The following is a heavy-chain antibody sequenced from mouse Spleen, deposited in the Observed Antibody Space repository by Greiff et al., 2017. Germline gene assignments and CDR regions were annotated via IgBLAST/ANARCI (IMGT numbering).Heavy chain of an antibody. CDR1: GYTFTDYY. Sequence: VQLQQSGPELVKPGASVKISCKASGYTFTDYYMNWVKQSHGKSLEWIGDINPNNGGTSYNQKFKGKATLTVDKSSSTAYMELRSLTSEDSAVYYCARGGQLGLRFAYWGQGTLVTVSA. D-gene: IGHD3-2*01. CDR3: ARGGQLGLRFAY. CDR2: INPNNGGT. J-gene: IGHJ3*01. V-gene: IGHV1-26*01.